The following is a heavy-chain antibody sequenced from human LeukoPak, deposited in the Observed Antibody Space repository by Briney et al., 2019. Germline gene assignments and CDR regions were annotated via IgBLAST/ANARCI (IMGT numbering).Heavy chain of an antibody. D-gene: IGHD2-21*02. CDR1: GFTLTTYS. J-gene: IGHJ6*03. Sequence: GGSLRLSCAVSGFTLTTYSMNWVRQAPGKGPEWVSYIGYSGRDTYYADSVKGRFAISRDTAKNALYLQMHSLRVDDTAVYYCARRDGYYMDVWGKGTTVTVSS. CDR2: IGYSGRDT. V-gene: IGHV3-21*05. CDR3: ARRDGYYMDV.